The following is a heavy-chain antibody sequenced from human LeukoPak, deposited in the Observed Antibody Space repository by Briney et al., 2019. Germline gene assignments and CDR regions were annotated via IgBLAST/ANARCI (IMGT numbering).Heavy chain of an antibody. CDR2: IYHSGST. V-gene: IGHV4-38-2*02. J-gene: IGHJ4*02. D-gene: IGHD6-19*01. Sequence: SETLSLTCTVSGYSISSGYYWGWIRQPPGKGLEWIGSIYHSGSTNYNPSLKSRVTISVDTSKNQFSLKLSSVTAADTAVYYCARRRLISGGDFDYWGQGTLVTVSS. CDR3: ARRRLISGGDFDY. CDR1: GYSISSGYY.